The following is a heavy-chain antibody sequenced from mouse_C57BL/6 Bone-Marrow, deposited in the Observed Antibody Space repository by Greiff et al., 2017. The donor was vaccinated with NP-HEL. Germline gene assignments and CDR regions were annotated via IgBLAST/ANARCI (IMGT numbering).Heavy chain of an antibody. CDR1: GFTFSDYG. Sequence: EVQLVESGGGLVQPGGSLKLSCAASGFTFSDYGMAWVRQAPGKGPEWVAFISNLAYSIYYADTVTGRFTFSRENAQSTLYLEMSSLRSEDTAMYNCAGLGSYYFDYWGQGTTLTVSS. CDR2: ISNLAYSI. J-gene: IGHJ2*01. D-gene: IGHD3-1*01. CDR3: AGLGSYYFDY. V-gene: IGHV5-15*01.